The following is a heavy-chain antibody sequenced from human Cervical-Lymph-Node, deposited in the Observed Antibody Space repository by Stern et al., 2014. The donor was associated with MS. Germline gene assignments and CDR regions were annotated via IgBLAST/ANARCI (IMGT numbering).Heavy chain of an antibody. CDR1: GYTFIRYY. J-gene: IGHJ6*02. CDR3: ATLYDSSGNYGMEV. D-gene: IGHD5/OR15-5a*01. Sequence: VQLVESGAQVKKPGASVKVSCKGSGYTFIRYYIHWVRQAPGKGLEWMGIVNANGGSARYAQKFQGRVTMASDTSTSTVSMELSSLRSEDTAVYYCATLYDSSGNYGMEVWGQGTTVIVSS. V-gene: IGHV1-46*01. CDR2: VNANGGSA.